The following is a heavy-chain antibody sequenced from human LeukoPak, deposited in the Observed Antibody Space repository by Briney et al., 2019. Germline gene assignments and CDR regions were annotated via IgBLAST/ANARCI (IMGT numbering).Heavy chain of an antibody. CDR2: ISSSSYI. CDR3: ARAIGDVVVTAEDAFDI. Sequence: PGGSLRLSCAASGFTFSSYSMNWVRQAPGKGLEWVSSISSSSYIYYADSVKGRFTISRDNAKNSLYLQMNSLRAEDTAVYYCARAIGDVVVTAEDAFDIWGQGTMVTVSS. V-gene: IGHV3-21*01. J-gene: IGHJ3*02. D-gene: IGHD2-21*02. CDR1: GFTFSSYS.